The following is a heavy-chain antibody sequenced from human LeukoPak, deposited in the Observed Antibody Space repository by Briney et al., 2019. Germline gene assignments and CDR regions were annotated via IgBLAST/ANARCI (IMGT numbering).Heavy chain of an antibody. V-gene: IGHV5-51*01. D-gene: IGHD3-10*01. Sequence: GESLKIACKGSGDSFTSYWIGWVRQIPGKGLEWMGIIYPGDSDTKYSPSFQGQVTISADKSISTAYLQWSSLKASDTAMYYCARVGYYGSGTLGAFDYWGQGTLATVSS. J-gene: IGHJ4*02. CDR1: GDSFTSYW. CDR3: ARVGYYGSGTLGAFDY. CDR2: IYPGDSDT.